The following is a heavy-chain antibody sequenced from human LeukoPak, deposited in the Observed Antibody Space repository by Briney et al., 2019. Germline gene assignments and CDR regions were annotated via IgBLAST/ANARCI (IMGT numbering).Heavy chain of an antibody. D-gene: IGHD5-24*01. CDR2: VYYSGST. V-gene: IGHV4-59*01. J-gene: IGHJ6*03. CDR1: GGSIRSYY. CDR3: ARDGYNSGYYFYYMDV. Sequence: SETLSLTCTVSGGSIRSYYWTWIRQPPGKGLEWIGYVYYSGSTNYNPSLKSRVTISADTSKNQFSLKLKSVTAADTAVYFCARDGYNSGYYFYYMDVWGKGTTVTVSS.